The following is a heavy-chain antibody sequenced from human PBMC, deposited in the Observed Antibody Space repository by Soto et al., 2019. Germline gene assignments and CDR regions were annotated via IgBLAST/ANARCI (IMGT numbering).Heavy chain of an antibody. D-gene: IGHD3-10*01. CDR2: IYYSGST. CDR3: ARASPMVRGNPKGNWFDP. J-gene: IGHJ5*02. V-gene: IGHV4-59*01. CDR1: GGSISSYY. Sequence: SETLCLTCTVSGGSISSYYWSWIRQPPGKGLEWIGYIYYSGSTNYNPSLKSRDNISVDTSKNQFSLKLSSVTAADTAVYYCARASPMVRGNPKGNWFDPWGQGTLVTVSS.